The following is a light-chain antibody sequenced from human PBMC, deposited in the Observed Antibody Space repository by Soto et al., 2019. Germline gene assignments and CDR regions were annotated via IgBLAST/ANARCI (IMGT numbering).Light chain of an antibody. CDR3: QQYYRYPPLS. CDR1: QGSSSY. J-gene: IGKJ4*01. Sequence: AIRMTQSPSSFSASTGDRVTITCRASQGSSSYLAWYQQKPGKAPKLLIYAASTLQSGVPSRFSGSGSGTDFTLTSSCLQSEDFATYYCQQYYRYPPLSFGGGTKGEIK. V-gene: IGKV1-8*01. CDR2: AAS.